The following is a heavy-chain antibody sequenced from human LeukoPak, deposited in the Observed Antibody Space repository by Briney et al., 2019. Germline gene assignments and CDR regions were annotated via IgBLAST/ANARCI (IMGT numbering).Heavy chain of an antibody. V-gene: IGHV4-61*02. CDR1: GVSISSGSYY. Sequence: SETLSLTCTVSGVSISSGSYYWSWIRQPVGKGLEWIGRIYTSGSTKYNPSLKSRVTISVDTSKNQFFLKLSSVTAADTAGYYCARAIRSYYKDVWGKGTTVTVSS. CDR2: IYTSGST. CDR3: ARAIRSYYKDV. D-gene: IGHD3-3*02. J-gene: IGHJ6*03.